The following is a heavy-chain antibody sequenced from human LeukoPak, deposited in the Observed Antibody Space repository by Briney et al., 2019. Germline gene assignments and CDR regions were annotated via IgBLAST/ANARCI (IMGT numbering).Heavy chain of an antibody. CDR2: ISGSGGST. D-gene: IGHD3-10*01. V-gene: IGHV3-23*01. CDR1: GFTFSSYA. CDR3: ARVPYGTGSYCDY. J-gene: IGHJ4*02. Sequence: PGRSLRLSCAASGFTFSSYAMSWVRQAPGKGLEWVSAISGSGGSTYYADSVKGRFTISRDNSKNTLYLQMNSLRAEDTAVYYCARVPYGTGSYCDYWGQGTLVTVSS.